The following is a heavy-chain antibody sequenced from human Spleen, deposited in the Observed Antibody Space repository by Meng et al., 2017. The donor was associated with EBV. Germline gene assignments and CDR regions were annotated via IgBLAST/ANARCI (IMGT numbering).Heavy chain of an antibody. Sequence: QVPLVQSGAEVKKPGGSVKVSCNASGYSFTSYSLHWVRLAPGQGLEWMGWINPDNGNAKYPQKFQGRLTLTRDTSASTVYMELSSLTSEDTAVYYCARDGTRNWLLNWFDPWGQGTLVTVSS. CDR2: INPDNGNA. V-gene: IGHV1-3*01. CDR1: GYSFTSYS. D-gene: IGHD1-1*01. J-gene: IGHJ5*02. CDR3: ARDGTRNWLLNWFDP.